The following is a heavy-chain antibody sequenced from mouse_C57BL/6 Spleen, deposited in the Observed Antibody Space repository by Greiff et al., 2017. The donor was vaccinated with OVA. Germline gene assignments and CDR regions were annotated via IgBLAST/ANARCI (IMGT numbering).Heavy chain of an antibody. V-gene: IGHV3-6*01. Sequence: EESGPGLVKPSQSLSLTCSVTGYSITSGYYWNWIRQFPGNKLEWMGYISYDGSNNYNPSLKNRISITRDTSKNRFFLKLNSVTTEDTATYYCAREELDGYYYAMDYWGQGTSVTVSS. D-gene: IGHD2-3*01. J-gene: IGHJ4*01. CDR2: ISYDGSN. CDR3: AREELDGYYYAMDY. CDR1: GYSITSGYY.